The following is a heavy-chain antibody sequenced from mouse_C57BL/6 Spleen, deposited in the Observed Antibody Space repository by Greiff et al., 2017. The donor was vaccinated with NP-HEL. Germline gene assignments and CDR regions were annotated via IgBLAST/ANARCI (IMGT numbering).Heavy chain of an antibody. J-gene: IGHJ3*01. Sequence: VQLQQPGAELVKPGASVKLSCKASGYTFTSYWMQWVKQRPGQGLEWIGEIDPSDSYTNYNQKFKGKATLTVDTSSSTAYMQLSSLTSEDSAVYYCARSRLGTDWGQGTLVTVSA. CDR3: ARSRLGTD. CDR2: IDPSDSYT. D-gene: IGHD4-1*01. V-gene: IGHV1-50*01. CDR1: GYTFTSYW.